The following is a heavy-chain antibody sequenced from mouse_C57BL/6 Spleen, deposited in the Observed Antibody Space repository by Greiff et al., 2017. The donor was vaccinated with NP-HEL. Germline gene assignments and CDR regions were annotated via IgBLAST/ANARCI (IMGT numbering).Heavy chain of an antibody. D-gene: IGHD2-5*01. J-gene: IGHJ3*01. CDR3: ARGVYSNYLAWFAY. CDR1: GYTFTDYN. V-gene: IGHV1-22*01. Sequence: VQLQQSRPELVKPGASVKMSCKASGYTFTDYNMHWVKQSHGKSLEWIGYINPNNGGTSYNQKFKGKATLTVNKSSSTAYMELRSLTSEDSAVYYCARGVYSNYLAWFAYWGQGTLVTVSA. CDR2: INPNNGGT.